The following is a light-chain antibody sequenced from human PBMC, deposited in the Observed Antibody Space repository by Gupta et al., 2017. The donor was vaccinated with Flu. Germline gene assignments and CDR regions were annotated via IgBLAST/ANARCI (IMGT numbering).Light chain of an antibody. Sequence: DIQMTQSPSSLSAFVGDRVTITCRASQSTSGYLNWYQQEPGKAPKLLIYAVSNLQNGVPSRFSGSGSGTDFTLTISRLQPEDSATYYCQQSYSSPLTFGGGTKVEIQ. CDR3: QQSYSSPLT. CDR1: QSTSGY. CDR2: AVS. J-gene: IGKJ4*01. V-gene: IGKV1-39*01.